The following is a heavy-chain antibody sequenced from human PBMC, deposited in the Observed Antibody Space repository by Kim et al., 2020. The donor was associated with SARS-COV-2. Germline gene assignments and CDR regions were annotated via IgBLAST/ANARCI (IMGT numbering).Heavy chain of an antibody. CDR2: IYHSGST. Sequence: SETLSLTCAVSGGSISSSNWWSWVRQPPGKGLEWIGEIYHSGSTNYNPSLKSRVTISVDKYKNQFSLKLSSVTAADTAVYYCARTNSSGWYGSYYYGMDVWSQGTTVTVSS. D-gene: IGHD6-19*01. CDR3: ARTNSSGWYGSYYYGMDV. V-gene: IGHV4-4*02. J-gene: IGHJ6*02. CDR1: GGSISSSNW.